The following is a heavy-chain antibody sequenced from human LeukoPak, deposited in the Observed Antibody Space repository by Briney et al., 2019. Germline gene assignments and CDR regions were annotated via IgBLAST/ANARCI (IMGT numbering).Heavy chain of an antibody. J-gene: IGHJ4*02. CDR3: ATAGYCSGGSCSYYFDY. CDR2: FDPEDGET. V-gene: IGHV1-24*01. CDR1: GYTLTELS. Sequence: GASLKVSCKVSGYTLTELSMHWVRQAPGKGLEWMGGFDPEDGETIYAQKFQGRVTMTEDTSTDTAYMELSSLRSEDTAVYYCATAGYCSGGSCSYYFDYWGQGTLVTVSS. D-gene: IGHD2-15*01.